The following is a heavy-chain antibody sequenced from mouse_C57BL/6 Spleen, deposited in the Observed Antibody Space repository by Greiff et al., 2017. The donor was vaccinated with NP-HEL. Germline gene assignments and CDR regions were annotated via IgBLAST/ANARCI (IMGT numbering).Heavy chain of an antibody. D-gene: IGHD1-1*01. CDR1: GFTFSDYY. Sequence: EVKVVESGGGLVQPGGSLKLSCAASGFTFSDYYMYWVRQTPEKRLEWVAYISNGGGSTYYPDTVKGRFTISRDNAKNTLYLQMSRLKSEDTAMYYCARQEYYGSSYWFAYWGQGTLVTVSA. CDR2: ISNGGGST. J-gene: IGHJ3*01. CDR3: ARQEYYGSSYWFAY. V-gene: IGHV5-12*01.